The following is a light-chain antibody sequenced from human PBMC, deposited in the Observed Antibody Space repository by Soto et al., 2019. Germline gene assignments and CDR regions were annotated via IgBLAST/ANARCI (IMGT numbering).Light chain of an antibody. V-gene: IGKV3-20*01. CDR1: QSINSRY. CDR2: GAS. J-gene: IGKJ3*01. Sequence: EIVVTQSTGTLSLSPGERATLSCRASQSINSRYLAWYQQKPGQAPRLLIYGASSRATGIPDRFSGSGSGTDFTLTISRLEPEDFAVYYCQQFGSSPGFTFGPGTKVDIK. CDR3: QQFGSSPGFT.